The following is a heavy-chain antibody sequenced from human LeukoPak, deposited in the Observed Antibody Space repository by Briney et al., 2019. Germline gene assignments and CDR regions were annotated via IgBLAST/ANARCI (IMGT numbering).Heavy chain of an antibody. D-gene: IGHD6-19*01. V-gene: IGHV3-30*04. CDR1: GFTFSSYA. CDR3: ARDFMGIAVAGTGITFDY. J-gene: IGHJ4*02. CDR2: ISYDGSNK. Sequence: PGRSLRLTCAASGFTFSSYAMHWVRQAPGKGLEWVAVISYDGSNKYYADFVKGRFTISRDNSKTTLYLQMNSLRAEDTAVYYCARDFMGIAVAGTGITFDYWGQGTLVTVSS.